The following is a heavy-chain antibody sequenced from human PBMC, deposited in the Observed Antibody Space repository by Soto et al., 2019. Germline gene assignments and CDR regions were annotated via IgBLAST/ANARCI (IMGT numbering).Heavy chain of an antibody. D-gene: IGHD6-6*01. CDR2: VSPNTGDI. V-gene: IGHV1-18*01. CDR3: ARDWYSTSADRNWHDR. J-gene: IGHJ5*02. Sequence: ASVRVSCKASGYTFNTFGIGWVRQAPGQGLEYMAWVSPNTGDIEYDQKFRGRVTVTTDTSTSTAYMELKNLRADDTAVYYCARDWYSTSADRNWHDRCGQGTSVPGSS. CDR1: GYTFNTFG.